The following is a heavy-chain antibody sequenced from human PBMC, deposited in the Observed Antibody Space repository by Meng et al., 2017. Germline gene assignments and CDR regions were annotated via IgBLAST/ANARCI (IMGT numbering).Heavy chain of an antibody. D-gene: IGHD1-26*01. CDR2: INHSGST. Sequence: GSLRLSCAVYGGSFSGYYWSWIRQAPGKGLEWIGEINHSGSTNYNPSLKGRVTISVDTSKNQFSLKLSSVTAADTAVYYCARGLITTDGMDVWGQGTTVTVSS. CDR1: GGSFSGYY. V-gene: IGHV4-34*01. J-gene: IGHJ6*02. CDR3: ARGLITTDGMDV.